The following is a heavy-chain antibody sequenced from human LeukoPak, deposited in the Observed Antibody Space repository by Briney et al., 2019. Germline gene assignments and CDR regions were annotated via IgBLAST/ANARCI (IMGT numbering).Heavy chain of an antibody. V-gene: IGHV3-48*04. J-gene: IGHJ3*02. CDR1: GFTFSSYW. CDR3: ASSALTGVAFDI. Sequence: GGSLRLSCAASGFTFSSYWMSWVRQAPGKGLEWLSYISRSGSTIYYADSVKGRFTISRDNAKNSLFLQMNSLRAEDTAVYYCASSALTGVAFDIWGQGTMVTVSS. CDR2: ISRSGSTI.